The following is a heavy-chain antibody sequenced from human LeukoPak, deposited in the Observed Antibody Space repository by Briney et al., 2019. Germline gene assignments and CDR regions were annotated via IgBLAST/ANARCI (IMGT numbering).Heavy chain of an antibody. J-gene: IGHJ6*02. Sequence: ASVKVSCKASGYTFTGYYMHWVRQPPGQGLEWMGWINPNSGGTNYAQKFQGRVTMTRDTSISTAYMELSRLRSDDTAVYYCARGHGSSGWLYYYYYGMDVWGQGTTVTVSS. CDR2: INPNSGGT. CDR1: GYTFTGYY. CDR3: ARGHGSSGWLYYYYYGMDV. V-gene: IGHV1-2*02. D-gene: IGHD6-19*01.